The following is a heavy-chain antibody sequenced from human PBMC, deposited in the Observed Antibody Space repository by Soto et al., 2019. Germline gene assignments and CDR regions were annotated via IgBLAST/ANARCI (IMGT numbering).Heavy chain of an antibody. V-gene: IGHV3-30-3*01. CDR3: ARVSYSGSSSLDC. D-gene: IGHD1-26*01. J-gene: IGHJ4*02. CDR2: ISYDGSNK. CDR1: GFTFSSYS. Sequence: PGGSLRLSCAASGFTFSSYSIHWVRQAPGKGLEWGAVISYDGSNKYYADSVKGRFTISRDNSKNTLYLQMNSLRAEDTAVYYWARVSYSGSSSLDCCWQGTRVTVYS.